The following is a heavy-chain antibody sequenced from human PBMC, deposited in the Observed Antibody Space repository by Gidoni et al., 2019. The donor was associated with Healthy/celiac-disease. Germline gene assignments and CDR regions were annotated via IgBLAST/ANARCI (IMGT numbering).Heavy chain of an antibody. D-gene: IGHD5-12*01. CDR1: GGSISSYY. V-gene: IGHV4-59*08. Sequence: QVQLQESGPGLVKPSETLSLTCTVSGGSISSYYWSWIRQPPGKGLEWIGYIYYSGSTNYNPSLKSRVTISVDTSKNQFSLKLSSVTAADTAVYYCARGRRDGFPPLFDRWGQGTLVTVSS. J-gene: IGHJ4*02. CDR3: ARGRRDGFPPLFDR. CDR2: IYYSGST.